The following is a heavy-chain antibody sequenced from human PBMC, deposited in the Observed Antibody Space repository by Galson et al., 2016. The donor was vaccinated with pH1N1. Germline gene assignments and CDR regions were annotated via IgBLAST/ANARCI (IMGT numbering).Heavy chain of an antibody. V-gene: IGHV2-5*02. CDR2: ISWDDDK. D-gene: IGHD4-17*01. Sequence: PALVKPTQTLTLTCTFSGFSLSTSGVGVGWIRQPPGKALEWLALISWDDDKRYSPSLKSRLTITKDTSKNQVVLTMTNMDPVDTATYYCARNGYGDYVGYIDYWGQGTLVTVSS. CDR3: ARNGYGDYVGYIDY. CDR1: GFSLSTSGVG. J-gene: IGHJ4*02.